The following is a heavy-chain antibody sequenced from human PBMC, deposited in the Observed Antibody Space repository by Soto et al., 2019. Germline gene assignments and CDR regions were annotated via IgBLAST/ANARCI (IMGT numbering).Heavy chain of an antibody. V-gene: IGHV3-30-3*01. D-gene: IGHD5-18*01. J-gene: IGHJ6*02. Sequence: PGGSLRLSCAASGFTFSSYAMHWVRQAPGKGLEWVAVISYDGSNKYYADSVKGRFTISRDNSKNTLYLQMNSLRAEDTAVYYCARAYRGYSYAYYYYYGMDVWGQGTTVTVSS. CDR3: ARAYRGYSYAYYYYYGMDV. CDR1: GFTFSSYA. CDR2: ISYDGSNK.